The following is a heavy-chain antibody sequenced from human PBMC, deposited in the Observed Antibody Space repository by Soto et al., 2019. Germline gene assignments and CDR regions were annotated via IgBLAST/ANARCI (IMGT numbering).Heavy chain of an antibody. Sequence: GGSLRHSCASSGFTFSSYSMNWVRQAPGKGLEWVSSISSSSSYIYYADSVKGRFTISRDNAKNSLYLQMNSLRAEDTAVYYCARDNYDSSGYEAALDIWGQGTMVTVS. CDR3: ARDNYDSSGYEAALDI. CDR1: GFTFSSYS. J-gene: IGHJ3*02. V-gene: IGHV3-21*01. CDR2: ISSSSSYI. D-gene: IGHD3-22*01.